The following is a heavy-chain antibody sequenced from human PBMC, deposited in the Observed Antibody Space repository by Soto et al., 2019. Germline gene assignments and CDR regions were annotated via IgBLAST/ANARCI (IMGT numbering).Heavy chain of an antibody. CDR1: GFTFSSYG. V-gene: IGHV3-30*18. CDR3: AKDLFRYDSPDHCYHYGMVV. J-gene: IGHJ6*02. Sequence: GGSLRLSCAASGFTFSSYGMHWVRQAPGKGLEWVAVISYDGSNKYYADSVKGRFTISRDNSKNTLYLQMNSLRAEDTAVYYCAKDLFRYDSPDHCYHYGMVVWGQGTTVTVSS. CDR2: ISYDGSNK. D-gene: IGHD5-12*01.